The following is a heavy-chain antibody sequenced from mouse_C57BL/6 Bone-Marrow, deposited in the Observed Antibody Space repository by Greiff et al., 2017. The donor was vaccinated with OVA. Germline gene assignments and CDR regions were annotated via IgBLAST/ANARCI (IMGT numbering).Heavy chain of an antibody. CDR3: EEINYWYFDV. Sequence: EVKLMESGGGLVKPGGSLKLSCAASGFTFSDYGMHWVRQAPEKGLEWVAYISSGSSTIYYADTVKGRFTISRDNAKNTLFLQLTSLRSEDTAMYYCEEINYWYFDVWGTGTTVTVSS. CDR2: ISSGSSTI. CDR1: GFTFSDYG. V-gene: IGHV5-17*01. J-gene: IGHJ1*03.